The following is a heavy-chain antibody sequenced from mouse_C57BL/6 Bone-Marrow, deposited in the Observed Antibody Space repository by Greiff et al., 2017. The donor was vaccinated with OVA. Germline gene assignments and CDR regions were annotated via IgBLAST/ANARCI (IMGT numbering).Heavy chain of an antibody. D-gene: IGHD4-1*01. CDR1: GFTFSSYG. V-gene: IGHV5-6*01. Sequence: EVQLVESGGDLVKPGGSLKLSCAASGFTFSSYGMSWVRQTQDKRLEWVATISSGGSYTYYPDSVKGRFTISRDNAKNTLYLQMSSLKSEDTAMYYCARHLTGRAYWGQGTLVTVSA. CDR2: ISSGGSYT. J-gene: IGHJ3*01. CDR3: ARHLTGRAY.